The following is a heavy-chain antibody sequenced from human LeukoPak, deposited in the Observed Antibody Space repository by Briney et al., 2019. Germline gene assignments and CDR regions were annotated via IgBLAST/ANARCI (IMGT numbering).Heavy chain of an antibody. CDR3: ARDGGDYYDSSGYPFHH. CDR2: ISTSSSYI. CDR1: GFTFGSYN. J-gene: IGHJ1*01. D-gene: IGHD3-22*01. V-gene: IGHV3-21*01. Sequence: PGGSLRLSCAASGFTFGSYNMNWVRQAPGKGLEWVSSISTSSSYIYYADSVKGRFTISRDNAKKSLYLRMNSLRAGDTAVYYCARDGGDYYDSSGYPFHHWGQGTLVTVSS.